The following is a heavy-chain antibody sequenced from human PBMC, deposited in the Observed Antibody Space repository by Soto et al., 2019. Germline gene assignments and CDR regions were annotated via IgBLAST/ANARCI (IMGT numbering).Heavy chain of an antibody. CDR2: IYYSGST. CDR1: GGSISSYY. Sequence: SETLSLTCTVSGGSISSYYWSWIRQPPGNGLEYIGYIYYSGSTNYNPSLKSRVTISVDTSKKKFSLKLSSVTAADTAVYYCARSLYSGSSTNWFEPWGQRTLVSVSS. CDR3: ARSLYSGSSTNWFEP. J-gene: IGHJ5*02. D-gene: IGHD1-26*01. V-gene: IGHV4-59*01.